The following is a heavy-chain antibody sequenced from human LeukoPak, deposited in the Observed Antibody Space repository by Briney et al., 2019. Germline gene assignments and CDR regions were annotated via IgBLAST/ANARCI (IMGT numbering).Heavy chain of an antibody. V-gene: IGHV3-74*01. CDR2: INSDGSST. CDR1: GFTFSSYW. D-gene: IGHD6-19*01. Sequence: PGGSLRLSCAASGFTFSSYWMHWVRQAPGKGLVWVSRINSDGSSTNYADSVKGRFTISRDNSKSTLYLQMDSLTAEDTAVYYCAKELYGWYYDYWGQGALVTVSS. J-gene: IGHJ4*02. CDR3: AKELYGWYYDY.